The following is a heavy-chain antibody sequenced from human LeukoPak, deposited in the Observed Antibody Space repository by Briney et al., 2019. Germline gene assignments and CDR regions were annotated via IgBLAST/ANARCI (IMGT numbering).Heavy chain of an antibody. Sequence: SSETLSLTCAVYGGAFSGYYWSWIRQPPGKGLEWIGEINHSGSTNYNPSLKSRVTISVDTSKNLFSLNLSSVTGADTAMYYCARLTIVVPSFGVDVWGPGTTVTVSS. CDR1: GGAFSGYY. D-gene: IGHD4-11*01. J-gene: IGHJ6*02. V-gene: IGHV4-34*01. CDR3: ARLTIVVPSFGVDV. CDR2: INHSGST.